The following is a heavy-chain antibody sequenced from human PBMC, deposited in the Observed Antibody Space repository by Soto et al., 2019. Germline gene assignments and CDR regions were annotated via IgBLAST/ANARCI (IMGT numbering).Heavy chain of an antibody. CDR1: GYSLTSYW. V-gene: IGHV5-10-1*01. Sequence: GESLKISCKGSGYSLTSYWISWVRQMPGKGLEWMGRIDPSDSYTNYSPSFQGHVTISADKSISTAYLQWSSLKAPDTAMYYCARHLYSSSWHDYWGQGTLVTVSS. D-gene: IGHD6-13*01. CDR2: IDPSDSYT. J-gene: IGHJ4*02. CDR3: ARHLYSSSWHDY.